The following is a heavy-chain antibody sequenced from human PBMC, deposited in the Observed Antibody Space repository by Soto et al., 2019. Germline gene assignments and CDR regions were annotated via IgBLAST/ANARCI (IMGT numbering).Heavy chain of an antibody. D-gene: IGHD3-10*01. J-gene: IGHJ6*02. Sequence: QPGGSLRLSCAASGFTFSSYEMNWVRQAPGKGLEWVSYISSSGSTIYYADSVKGRFTISRDNAKNSLYLQMNSLRAEDTAVYYCARGITMVPYGMDVWGQGTTVTVSS. CDR1: GFTFSSYE. CDR3: ARGITMVPYGMDV. V-gene: IGHV3-48*03. CDR2: ISSSGSTI.